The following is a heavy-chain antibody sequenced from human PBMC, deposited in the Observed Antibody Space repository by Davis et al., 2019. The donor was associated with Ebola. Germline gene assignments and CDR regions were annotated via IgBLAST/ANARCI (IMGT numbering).Heavy chain of an antibody. CDR1: GDRFANNW. V-gene: IGHV5-10-1*01. D-gene: IGHD4-17*01. CDR3: ARIDRRTTVTTRY. CDR2: IDPSDSYT. Sequence: GESLKISCKASGDRFANNWIGWVRQLPGKGLEWMGRIDPSDSYTNYSPSFQGHVTISADKSISTAYLQWSSLKASDTAMYYCARIDRRTTVTTRYWGQGTLVTVSS. J-gene: IGHJ4*02.